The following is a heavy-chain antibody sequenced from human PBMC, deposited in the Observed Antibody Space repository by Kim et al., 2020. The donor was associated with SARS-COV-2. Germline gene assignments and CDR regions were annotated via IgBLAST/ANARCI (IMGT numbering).Heavy chain of an antibody. CDR1: GFTFSNYA. J-gene: IGHJ4*02. CDR2: ISYDGGDR. Sequence: GGSLRLSCADSGFTFSNYAMHWVRQAPGKGLEWVAFISYDGGDRYYPDSAKGRFTISRDNSKNTLYLQMNSLRPEDTAVYYCARESGNDGSCWTDWGQGTLVTVSS. CDR3: ARESGNDGSCWTD. V-gene: IGHV3-30*04. D-gene: IGHD2-15*01.